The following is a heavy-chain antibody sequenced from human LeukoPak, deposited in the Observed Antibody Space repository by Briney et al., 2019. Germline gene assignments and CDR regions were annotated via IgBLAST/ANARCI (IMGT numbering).Heavy chain of an antibody. CDR2: IYYSGST. CDR3: ARRYSFDWLLFDY. CDR1: GGSISSSSYY. Sequence: PSETLSLTCTVSGGSISSSSYYWGWIRQPPGKGLEWIGSIYYSGSTYYNPSLKSRVTISVDTSKNQFSLKLSSVTAADTAVYYCARRYSFDWLLFDYWGQGTLVTVSS. D-gene: IGHD3-9*01. V-gene: IGHV4-39*01. J-gene: IGHJ4*02.